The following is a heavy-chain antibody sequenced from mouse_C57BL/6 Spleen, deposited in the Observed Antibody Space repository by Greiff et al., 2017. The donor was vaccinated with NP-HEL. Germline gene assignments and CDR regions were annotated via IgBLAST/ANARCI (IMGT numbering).Heavy chain of an antibody. Sequence: EVQLQQSGPVLVKPGASVKMSCKASGYTFTDYYMNWVKQSHGKSLEWIGVINPYNGGTSYNQKFKGKATLTVDKSSSTAYMELNSLTSEDSAVYYCAQYGDSSEDYAMDYWGQGTSVTVSS. J-gene: IGHJ4*01. D-gene: IGHD3-2*02. CDR3: AQYGDSSEDYAMDY. CDR1: GYTFTDYY. V-gene: IGHV1-19*01. CDR2: INPYNGGT.